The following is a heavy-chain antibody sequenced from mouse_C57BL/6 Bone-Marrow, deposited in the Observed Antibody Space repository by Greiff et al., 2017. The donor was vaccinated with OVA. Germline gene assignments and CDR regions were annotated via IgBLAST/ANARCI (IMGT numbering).Heavy chain of an antibody. CDR1: GYTFTSYW. CDR2: IDPSDSET. Sequence: VQLQQPGAELVRPGSSVKLSCKASGYTFTSYWMHWVKQRPIQGLEWIGNIDPSDSETHYNQKFKDKATLTVDKSSSTAYMQLSSLTSEDSAVYYCARSIYYGNYDAMDYWGQGTSVTVSS. J-gene: IGHJ4*01. CDR3: ARSIYYGNYDAMDY. V-gene: IGHV1-52*01. D-gene: IGHD2-1*01.